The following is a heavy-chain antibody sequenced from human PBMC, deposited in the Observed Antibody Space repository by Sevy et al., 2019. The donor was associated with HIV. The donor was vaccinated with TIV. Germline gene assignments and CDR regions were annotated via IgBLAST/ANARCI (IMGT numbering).Heavy chain of an antibody. Sequence: GGSLRLSCAASGFTFSSYAMHWVRQAPGKGLEWVAVISYDGSNKYYADSVKGRFTISRDNSKNTLYLQMNSRRAEDTAGYYCARVPGIAVADPGSFDYWGQGTLVTVSS. V-gene: IGHV3-30*04. CDR3: ARVPGIAVADPGSFDY. CDR2: ISYDGSNK. D-gene: IGHD6-19*01. CDR1: GFTFSSYA. J-gene: IGHJ4*02.